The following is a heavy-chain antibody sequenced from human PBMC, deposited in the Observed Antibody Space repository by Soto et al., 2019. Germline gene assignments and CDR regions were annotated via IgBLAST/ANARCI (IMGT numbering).Heavy chain of an antibody. CDR1: GYTLNEVA. V-gene: IGHV1-24*01. D-gene: IGHD4-17*01. Sequence: QVQLVQSGAEVKKPGASVKVSCKVSGYTLNEVAMHWVRQAPGKGLEWLGGFDPDEAETIYAQHFQGRVTMTEDTYTDTVYMELSSLRSDDTALYFCSTYHGDYNSDHWGQGTLVTVSS. CDR3: STYHGDYNSDH. J-gene: IGHJ5*02. CDR2: FDPDEAET.